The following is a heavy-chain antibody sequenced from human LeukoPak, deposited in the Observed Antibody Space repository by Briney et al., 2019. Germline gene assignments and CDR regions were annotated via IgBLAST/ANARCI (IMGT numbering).Heavy chain of an antibody. CDR1: GYTFTNYG. J-gene: IGHJ4*02. Sequence: ASVKVSCKASGYTFTNYGISWVRQAPGQGLEWMGWISAYNGNTNYAQKLQGRVTMTTDTSTSTAYMELRSLRSDDTAVYYCAREVSAAGIAQFFDYWGQGTLVTVSS. D-gene: IGHD6-13*01. CDR2: ISAYNGNT. CDR3: AREVSAAGIAQFFDY. V-gene: IGHV1-18*01.